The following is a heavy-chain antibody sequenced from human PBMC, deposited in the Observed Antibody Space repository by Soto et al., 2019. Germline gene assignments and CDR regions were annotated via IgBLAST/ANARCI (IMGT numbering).Heavy chain of an antibody. CDR1: GYTFTSYD. D-gene: IGHD3-3*01. V-gene: IGHV1-8*01. CDR2: MNPNSGNT. Sequence: QVQLVQSGAEVKKPGASVKVSCKASGYTFTSYDINWVRQATGQGLESMGWMNPNSGNTGYAQKFQGRVTMTRNTAISTAYMELSSLRSEDTAVYYCARGQSRKEGITIITYYFDYWGQGTLVTVSS. J-gene: IGHJ4*02. CDR3: ARGQSRKEGITIITYYFDY.